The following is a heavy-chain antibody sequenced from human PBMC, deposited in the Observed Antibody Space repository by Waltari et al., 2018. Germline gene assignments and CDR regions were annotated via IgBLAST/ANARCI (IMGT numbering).Heavy chain of an antibody. V-gene: IGHV3-23*01. Sequence: EVQLLESGGGLVQPGGSLRLSCAASGFTFSSYAMSWVRQAPGKGLEWVSAISGSGGRKYYADSVKGRFTISRDNSKNTLYLQMNSLRAEDTAVYYCAKDPTVTPGGGAFDIWGQGTMVTVSS. J-gene: IGHJ3*02. CDR1: GFTFSSYA. CDR2: ISGSGGRK. D-gene: IGHD4-17*01. CDR3: AKDPTVTPGGGAFDI.